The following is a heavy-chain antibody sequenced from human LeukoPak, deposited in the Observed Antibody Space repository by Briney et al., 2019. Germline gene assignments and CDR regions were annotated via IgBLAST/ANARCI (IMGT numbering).Heavy chain of an antibody. V-gene: IGHV3-66*01. CDR2: IYSGGST. Sequence: PGGSLRLSCAASEFSVGSNYMTWVRQAPGKGLEWVSLIYSGGSTYYADSVKGRFTISRDNSKNTLYLQVNSLRAEDTAIYHCAKTKYCGIDCYSWYFDYWGQGTLVTVSS. D-gene: IGHD2-21*02. J-gene: IGHJ4*02. CDR1: EFSVGSNY. CDR3: AKTKYCGIDCYSWYFDY.